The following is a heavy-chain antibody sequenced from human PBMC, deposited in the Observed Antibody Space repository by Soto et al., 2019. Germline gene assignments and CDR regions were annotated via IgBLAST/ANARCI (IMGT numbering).Heavy chain of an antibody. J-gene: IGHJ6*02. V-gene: IGHV3-33*01. CDR1: GFTFSSYG. D-gene: IGHD6-13*01. CDR3: ARALRTPEAATTSSYYYGMDV. Sequence: GGSLRLSCAASGFTFSSYGMHWVRQAPGKGLEWVAVIWYDGSNKYYADSVKGRFTISRDNSKNTLYLQMNSLRAEDTAVYYCARALRTPEAATTSSYYYGMDVWGQGTTLTVSS. CDR2: IWYDGSNK.